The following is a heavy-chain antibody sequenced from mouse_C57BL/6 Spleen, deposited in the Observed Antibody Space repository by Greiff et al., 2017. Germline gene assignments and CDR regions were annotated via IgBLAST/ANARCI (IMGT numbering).Heavy chain of an antibody. D-gene: IGHD1-1*01. V-gene: IGHV1-82*01. J-gene: IGHJ3*01. Sequence: VKLQLSGPELVKPGASVKISCKASGYAFSSSWMNWVKQRPGKGLEWIGRIYPGDGDTNYNGKFKGKATLTADKSSSTAYMQLSSLTSEDSAVYFCARSSVGYYGPFAYWGQGTLVTVSA. CDR2: IYPGDGDT. CDR1: GYAFSSSW. CDR3: ARSSVGYYGPFAY.